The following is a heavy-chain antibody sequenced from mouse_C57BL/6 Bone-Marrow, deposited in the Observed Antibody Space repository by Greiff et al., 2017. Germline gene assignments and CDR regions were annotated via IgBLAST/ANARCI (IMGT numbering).Heavy chain of an antibody. V-gene: IGHV8-8*01. Sequence: ESGPGILQPSQTLSLTCSFSGFSLSTFGMGVGWIRQPSGKGLEWLAHIWWDDDKYYKQALKSRLTNSKDTSKNQVFLKIANVDTADTATYYCARIRYDGRYWYFDVWGTGTTVTVSS. CDR1: GFSLSTFGMG. CDR3: ARIRYDGRYWYFDV. J-gene: IGHJ1*03. D-gene: IGHD1-1*01. CDR2: IWWDDDK.